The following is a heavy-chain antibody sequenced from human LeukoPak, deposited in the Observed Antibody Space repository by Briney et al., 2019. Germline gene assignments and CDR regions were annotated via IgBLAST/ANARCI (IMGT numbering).Heavy chain of an antibody. CDR3: ARDIDFRFDY. CDR2: IKEDGGEK. V-gene: IGHV3-7*05. Sequence: GGSLRLSCAASGFTFSSYWMSWVRQAPGKGLEWVANIKEDGGEKYSVDSVKGRFTISRDNAKNSLYLQMNSLRGDDTAVYYCARDIDFRFDYWGQGTLVTVSS. J-gene: IGHJ4*02. CDR1: GFTFSSYW.